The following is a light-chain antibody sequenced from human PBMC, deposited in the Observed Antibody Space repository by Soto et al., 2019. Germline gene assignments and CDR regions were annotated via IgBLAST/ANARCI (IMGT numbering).Light chain of an antibody. CDR3: CSYAGSSLWV. Sequence: QSVLTQPASVSGSPGQSITISCTGTSSDVGSYNLVSWYQQHPGKAPKLMIYEGSKRPSGVSNRFSGSKSGNTASLTISGLQAEDEADYYCCSYAGSSLWVFGGGTKLTV. J-gene: IGLJ3*02. CDR2: EGS. V-gene: IGLV2-23*01. CDR1: SSDVGSYNL.